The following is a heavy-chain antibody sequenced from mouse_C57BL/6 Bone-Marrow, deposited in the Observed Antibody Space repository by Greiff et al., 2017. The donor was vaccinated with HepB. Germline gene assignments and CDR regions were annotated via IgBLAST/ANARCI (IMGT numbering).Heavy chain of an antibody. V-gene: IGHV1-64*01. CDR3: ARKGPRSSYGFAY. Sequence: QVQLQQPGAELVKPGASVKLSCKASGYTFTSYWMHWVKQRPGQGLEWIGMIHPNSGSTNYNEKFKSKATLTVDKSSSTAYMQLSSLTSEDSAVYYCARKGPRSSYGFAYWGQGTLVTVSA. CDR2: IHPNSGST. D-gene: IGHD1-1*01. CDR1: GYTFTSYW. J-gene: IGHJ3*01.